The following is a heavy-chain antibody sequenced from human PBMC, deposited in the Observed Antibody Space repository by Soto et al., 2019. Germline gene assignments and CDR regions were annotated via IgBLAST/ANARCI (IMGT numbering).Heavy chain of an antibody. CDR2: IYHSGST. J-gene: IGHJ6*02. V-gene: IGHV4-4*02. CDR1: GGSISSSNC. Sequence: PSETLFLTCAVSGGSISSSNCWSWVRQPPGKGLEWIGEIYHSGSTNYNPSLKSRVTISVDKSKNQFSLKLSSVTAADTAVYYCARVEGRFYYGMDVWGQGTTVT. CDR3: ARVEGRFYYGMDV.